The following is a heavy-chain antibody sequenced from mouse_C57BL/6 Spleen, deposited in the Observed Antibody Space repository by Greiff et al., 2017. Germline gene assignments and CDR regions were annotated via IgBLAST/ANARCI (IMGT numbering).Heavy chain of an antibody. CDR3: ARGGNWYYFDY. CDR2: IPSSGST. V-gene: IGHV3-1*01. Sequence: EVKLQESGPGMVKPSPSLSLTCTVTGYSITSGYDWHWIRHFPGNKLEWMGYIPSSGSTNYNPSFKCQISITPDTSKNHFFLELNSVTTEETATYYCARGGNWYYFDYWGQGTTLTVSS. CDR1: GYSITSGYD. J-gene: IGHJ2*01. D-gene: IGHD4-1*01.